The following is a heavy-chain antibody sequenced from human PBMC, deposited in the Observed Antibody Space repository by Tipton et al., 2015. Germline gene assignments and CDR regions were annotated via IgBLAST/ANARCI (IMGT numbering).Heavy chain of an antibody. CDR1: GGSISGTTYF. CDR3: ARHEVSVTGVDV. CDR2: IYESGST. J-gene: IGHJ6*02. D-gene: IGHD6-25*01. V-gene: IGHV4-39*01. Sequence: TLSLTCTVSGGSISGTTYFWGWIRQPPGKGLDWIGSIYESGSTYFNPSLESRVTISVDTSKNQFSLKLSSVTAADTAVYYCARHEVSVTGVDVWGQGTTVTVSS.